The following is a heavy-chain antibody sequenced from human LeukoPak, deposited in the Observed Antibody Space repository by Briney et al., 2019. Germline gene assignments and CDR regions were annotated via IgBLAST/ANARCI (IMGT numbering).Heavy chain of an antibody. CDR1: GFTFSSYS. Sequence: GGSLRLSCAASGFTFSSYSMNWVRQAPGKGLEWVANIKQDESEKNYVDSVKGRFTISRDNVKNSLYLQMNSLRAEDTAVYSCARVNDYDSGSLYRPIDYWGQGTLVTVSS. D-gene: IGHD3-10*01. CDR3: ARVNDYDSGSLYRPIDY. CDR2: IKQDESEK. V-gene: IGHV3-7*01. J-gene: IGHJ4*02.